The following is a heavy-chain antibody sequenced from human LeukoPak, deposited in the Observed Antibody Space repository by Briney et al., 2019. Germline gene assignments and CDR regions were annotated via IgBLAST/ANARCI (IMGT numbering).Heavy chain of an antibody. Sequence: PGGSLRLSCAAPGFTFSSYAMHWVRQAPGKGLEWVAVISYDGSNKYYADSVKGRFTISRDNSKNTLYLQMNSLRAEDTAVYYCARPNGDYYYYYGMDVWGQGTTVTVSS. CDR2: ISYDGSNK. CDR3: ARPNGDYYYYYGMDV. D-gene: IGHD3-10*01. V-gene: IGHV3-30*04. J-gene: IGHJ6*02. CDR1: GFTFSSYA.